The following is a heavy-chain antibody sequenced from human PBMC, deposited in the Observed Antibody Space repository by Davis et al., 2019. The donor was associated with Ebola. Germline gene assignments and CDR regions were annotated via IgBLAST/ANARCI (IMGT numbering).Heavy chain of an antibody. V-gene: IGHV1-2*04. J-gene: IGHJ4*02. CDR3: ARGNRVIGSTRGATDY. CDR2: INPNSGVT. CDR1: GYTFTDYY. D-gene: IGHD1-1*01. Sequence: AASVKVSCKASGYTFTDYYMQWVRQAPGQGLEWMGWINPNSGVTNYAQKFQDWVTMTRDTSINTAYMELTRLRSDDTAVFYCARGNRVIGSTRGATDYWGQGTLVTVSS.